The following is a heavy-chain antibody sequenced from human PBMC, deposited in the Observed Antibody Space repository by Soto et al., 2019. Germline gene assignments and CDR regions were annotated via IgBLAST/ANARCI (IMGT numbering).Heavy chain of an antibody. D-gene: IGHD1-26*01. CDR2: INPSGGST. CDR1: GYTFTSYY. V-gene: IGHV1-46*01. Sequence: QVQLVQSGAEVKKPGASVKVSCKASGYTFTSYYMHWVRQAPGQGLEWMGIINPSGGSTSYAQKFQGRVTMTRDTSTSTVYMELSSLRSEDTAVYYCAREAGARELLVYYYYYGMDVWGQGTTVTVSS. CDR3: AREAGARELLVYYYYYGMDV. J-gene: IGHJ6*02.